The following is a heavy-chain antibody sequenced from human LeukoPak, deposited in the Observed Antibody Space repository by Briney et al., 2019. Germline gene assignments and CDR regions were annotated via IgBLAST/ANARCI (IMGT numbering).Heavy chain of an antibody. J-gene: IGHJ4*02. Sequence: PARSLSLTCAASGFTFSSYAMYWIRQPPPTGQGWVSRISSDGSSTICADSVKGRFTISREIAKNTLYLQMNSLRAEDTAVYYCARAQMEAPTDYWGQGTLGTVSS. CDR2: ISSDGSST. CDR1: GFTFSSYA. D-gene: IGHD1-1*01. CDR3: ARAQMEAPTDY. V-gene: IGHV3-74*01.